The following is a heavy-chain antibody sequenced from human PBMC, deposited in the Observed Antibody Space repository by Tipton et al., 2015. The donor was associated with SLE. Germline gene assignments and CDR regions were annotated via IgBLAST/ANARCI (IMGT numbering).Heavy chain of an antibody. D-gene: IGHD7-27*01. Sequence: TLSLTCTVSGGSISSYYWSWIRQPPGKGLEWIGFIYYSGNTYYNPSLKSRVTISVDTSKNQFSLKLSSVTAADTAVYYCARDPLGYWGQGTLVTVSS. CDR2: IYYSGNT. CDR1: GGSISSYY. J-gene: IGHJ4*02. CDR3: ARDPLGY. V-gene: IGHV4-30-4*08.